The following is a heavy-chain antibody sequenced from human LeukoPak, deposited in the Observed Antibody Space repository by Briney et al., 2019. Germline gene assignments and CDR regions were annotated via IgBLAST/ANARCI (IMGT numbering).Heavy chain of an antibody. CDR3: ARRITIFGV. J-gene: IGHJ4*02. CDR2: IYYNGYT. D-gene: IGHD3-3*01. Sequence: SETLSLTCTVSGGSISSYYWSWIRQPPGKGLEWIGYIYYNGYTDYNPSLKSRVTISVDTSKNQLSLHMSSVTAADTAVYYCARRITIFGVWGQGTLVTVSS. CDR1: GGSISSYY. V-gene: IGHV4-59*08.